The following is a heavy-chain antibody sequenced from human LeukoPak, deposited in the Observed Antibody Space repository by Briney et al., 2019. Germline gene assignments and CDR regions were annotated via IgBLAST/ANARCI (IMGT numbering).Heavy chain of an antibody. V-gene: IGHV3-23*01. D-gene: IGHD3-22*01. CDR2: ISGSGGST. CDR1: GFTFSSYA. CDR3: ARAHMGDYYDSSGYYYYFDY. J-gene: IGHJ4*02. Sequence: GGSLLLCSAAAGFTFSSYAMSCVRPAPGKGLEWGSAISGSGGSTYYADSVKGWFTISRDNSKNTLYLQMNSLRAEDTALYYCARAHMGDYYDSSGYYYYFDYWGQGTLVTVSS.